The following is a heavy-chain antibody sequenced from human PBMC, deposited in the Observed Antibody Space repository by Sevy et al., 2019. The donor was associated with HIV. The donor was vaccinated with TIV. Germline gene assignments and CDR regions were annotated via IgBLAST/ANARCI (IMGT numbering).Heavy chain of an antibody. Sequence: WGSLRLSCAASGFTFSSYGMHWVRQAPGKGLEWVAVISYDGSNKYYADSVKGRFTISRDNSKNTLYLQMNSLRAEDTAVYYGAKGRRGAYYDILAGGGMDVWGQGTTVTVSS. J-gene: IGHJ6*02. CDR2: ISYDGSNK. V-gene: IGHV3-30*18. CDR1: GFTFSSYG. D-gene: IGHD3-9*01. CDR3: AKGRRGAYYDILAGGGMDV.